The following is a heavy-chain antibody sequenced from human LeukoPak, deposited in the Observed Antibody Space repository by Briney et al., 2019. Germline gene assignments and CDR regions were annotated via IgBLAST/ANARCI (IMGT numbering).Heavy chain of an antibody. D-gene: IGHD3-3*01. Sequence: SETLSLTCTVSGGSINSGDYYWSWIRQHPEKGLEWIGYSYYSGSTYCNPSLNSRATIPVDTSKNQFPLRLSSVTAADTAVYYCARAILTPSGYVWHFDLWGRGTLVTVSS. CDR1: GGSINSGDYY. CDR3: ARAILTPSGYVWHFDL. CDR2: SYYSGST. J-gene: IGHJ2*01. V-gene: IGHV4-31*03.